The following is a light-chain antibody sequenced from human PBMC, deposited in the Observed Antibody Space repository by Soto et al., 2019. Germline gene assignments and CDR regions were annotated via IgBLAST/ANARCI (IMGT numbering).Light chain of an antibody. CDR2: DAS. J-gene: IGKJ5*01. CDR1: QSFSSY. CDR3: QQRSNWPPVIT. V-gene: IGKV3-11*01. Sequence: EIVLTQSPATLSLSPGERATLSRRASQSFSSYLAWYQQKPGQAPRLLIYDASKRATGIPARFSGRGSGTDFTLTISSLKPEDFAVYYCQQRSNWPPVITFGQGTRLEIK.